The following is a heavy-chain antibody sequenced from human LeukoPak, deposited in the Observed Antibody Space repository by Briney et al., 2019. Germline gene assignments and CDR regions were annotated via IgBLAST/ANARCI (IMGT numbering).Heavy chain of an antibody. D-gene: IGHD6-13*01. V-gene: IGHV3-7*01. CDR2: IKQDGSER. CDR1: GFTFSNYW. CDR3: ASTSSWYLPFDY. Sequence: PGGSLRLSCAASGFTFSNYWMSWVRQAPGKGLEWVANIKQDGSERFYVDSVKGRFTISRDSAQNSLYLHMNSLRAEDTAVYYCASTSSWYLPFDYWGQGTLVTVSS. J-gene: IGHJ4*02.